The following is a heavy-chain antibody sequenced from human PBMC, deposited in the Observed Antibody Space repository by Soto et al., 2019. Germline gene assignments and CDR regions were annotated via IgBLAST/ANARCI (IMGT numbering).Heavy chain of an antibody. CDR2: MTHIGSV. D-gene: IGHD2-8*02. J-gene: IGHJ4*02. CDR3: ASSPVWSAIEY. Sequence: QVLLQESGRGLVQPSGTLSLSCVVSGVSIGSNYYWGWVRQSPGKGLEWLGDMTHIGSVNYNPSLNTRFTISLHESQNPFSLKLNSLTAALTAVYSCASSPVWSAIEYWGPGTLVIVSS. CDR1: GVSIGSNYY. V-gene: IGHV4-4*02.